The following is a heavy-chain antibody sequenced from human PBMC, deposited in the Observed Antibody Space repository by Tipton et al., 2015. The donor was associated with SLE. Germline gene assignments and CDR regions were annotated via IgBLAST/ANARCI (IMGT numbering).Heavy chain of an antibody. D-gene: IGHD3-3*01. CDR2: IYYSGST. CDR3: ASSPGITIFGVVKTHYFDY. J-gene: IGHJ4*02. Sequence: TLSLTCTVSGGSISSHYWSWIRQPPGKGLEWIGYIYYSGSTNYNPSLKSRVTISVDTSKNQFSLKLSSVTAADTAVYYCASSPGITIFGVVKTHYFDYWGQGTLGTVSS. CDR1: GGSISSHY. V-gene: IGHV4-59*11.